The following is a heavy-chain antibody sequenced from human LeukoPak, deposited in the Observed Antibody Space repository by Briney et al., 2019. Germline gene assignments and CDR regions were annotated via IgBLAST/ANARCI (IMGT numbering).Heavy chain of an antibody. CDR1: GFSFSTYN. D-gene: IGHD3-3*01. CDR3: ARVVSGVTGGDY. CDR2: ITPTSNTI. V-gene: IGHV3-48*04. J-gene: IGHJ4*02. Sequence: QPGGSLRLSCAASGFSFSTYNMIWVRLAPGKGLECISYITPTSNTIHYADSVKGRFAVSTDNANSLLYLQMNSVRVEDTAVYYCARVVSGVTGGDYWGQGTLVSVSS.